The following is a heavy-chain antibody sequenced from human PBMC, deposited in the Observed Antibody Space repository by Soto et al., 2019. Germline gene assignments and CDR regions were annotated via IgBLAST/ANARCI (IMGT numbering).Heavy chain of an antibody. CDR2: ISGKNGNT. V-gene: IGHV1-18*04. D-gene: IGHD2-15*01. CDR1: GHTFISHG. J-gene: IGHJ6*02. Sequence: QVQLVQSGVEVKKPGASVMVSCKASGHTFISHGIRWVRQAPGQGLEWMGWISGKNGNTNYAQKLQGRVTLTTDTSTSTAYMELRSLRSDDTAVYYCARVSSSIVVVPDYGMDVWGQGTTVTVSS. CDR3: ARVSSSIVVVPDYGMDV.